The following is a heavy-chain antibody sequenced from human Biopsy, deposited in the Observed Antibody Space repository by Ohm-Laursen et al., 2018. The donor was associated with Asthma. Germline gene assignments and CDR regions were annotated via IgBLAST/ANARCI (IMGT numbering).Heavy chain of an antibody. CDR1: YGSITSGGYY. V-gene: IGHV4-31*03. CDR2: IYYSGST. Sequence: TLSLTCTVSYGSITSGGYYWTWIRQHPGKGLERIGYIYYSGSTYYNPSLKSRVTISVDTSKNQFSLKLSSVTAADTAVYYCARDGSSVAGTPYGMDVWGQGTTVTVSS. D-gene: IGHD6-19*01. CDR3: ARDGSSVAGTPYGMDV. J-gene: IGHJ6*02.